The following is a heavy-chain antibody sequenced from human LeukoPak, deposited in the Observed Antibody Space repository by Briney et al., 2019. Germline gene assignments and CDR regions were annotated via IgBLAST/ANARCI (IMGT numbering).Heavy chain of an antibody. D-gene: IGHD6-13*01. CDR3: AKDSGFAYSSSWYRVDAFDI. V-gene: IGHV3-23*01. Sequence: GGSLRLSCAASGFTFSTYAMTWVRQAPGKGLEWVSAISGSGGRTYYADSVKGRFTISRDNSKNTLNLQMNSLRADDTAVYYCAKDSGFAYSSSWYRVDAFDIWGQGTTVTVSS. CDR2: ISGSGGRT. J-gene: IGHJ3*02. CDR1: GFTFSTYA.